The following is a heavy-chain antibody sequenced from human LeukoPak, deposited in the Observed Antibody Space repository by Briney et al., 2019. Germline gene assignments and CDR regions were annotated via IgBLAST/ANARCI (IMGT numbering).Heavy chain of an antibody. V-gene: IGHV4-34*01. CDR2: INHSGST. D-gene: IGHD2-15*01. Sequence: SETLSLTCAVSGGPIISTNYYWSWIRQPPGKGLEWIGEINHSGSTNYNPSLKSRVTISVDTSKNQFSLKLSSVTAADTAVYYCATRLCSGGSCYSGGSWFDPWGQGTLVTVSS. J-gene: IGHJ5*02. CDR3: ATRLCSGGSCYSGGSWFDP. CDR1: GGPIISTNYY.